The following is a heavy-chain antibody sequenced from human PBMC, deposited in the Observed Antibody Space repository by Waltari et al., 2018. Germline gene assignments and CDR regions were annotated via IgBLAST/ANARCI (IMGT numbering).Heavy chain of an antibody. CDR3: ARAYSNYDFFQYMDV. J-gene: IGHJ6*03. CDR2: VSYDGSRQ. Sequence: QVQLVESGGGVVQPGRSLRLSCAASGSNFNSFAMHWVRRAPGKGLECVAVVSYDGSRQYYADSVKGRFTISRDNFRNTLFLQMNGLTTEDTAVYYCARAYSNYDFFQYMDVWGRGTTVTVSS. D-gene: IGHD4-4*01. V-gene: IGHV3-30*04. CDR1: GSNFNSFA.